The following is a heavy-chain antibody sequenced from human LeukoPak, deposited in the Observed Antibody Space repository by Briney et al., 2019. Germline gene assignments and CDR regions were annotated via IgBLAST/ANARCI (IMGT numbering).Heavy chain of an antibody. Sequence: PGGSLSLSCVASGFAFSSYAMTWVRQAAGKGLEWVSAISGSGGRTHYADSVKGRFTISRDNSKNTLYLQMNSLSADDTAVYYSAKGSRGEPSDYWGQGTLVTVSS. CDR1: GFAFSSYA. CDR3: AKGSRGEPSDY. D-gene: IGHD4-17*01. V-gene: IGHV3-23*01. CDR2: ISGSGGRT. J-gene: IGHJ4*02.